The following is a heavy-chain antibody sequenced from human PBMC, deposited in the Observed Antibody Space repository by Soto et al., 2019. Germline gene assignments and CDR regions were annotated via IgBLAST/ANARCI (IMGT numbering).Heavy chain of an antibody. CDR3: ASTSRARGGTYYYYGMDV. Sequence: PGESLKISCKGSGYSFTSYWIGWVRQMPGKGPEWMGIIYPGDSDTRYSPSFQGQVTISADKSISTAYLQWSSLKASDTAMYYWASTSRARGGTYYYYGMDVWGQGTTVTVSS. V-gene: IGHV5-51*01. CDR1: GYSFTSYW. J-gene: IGHJ6*02. CDR2: IYPGDSDT.